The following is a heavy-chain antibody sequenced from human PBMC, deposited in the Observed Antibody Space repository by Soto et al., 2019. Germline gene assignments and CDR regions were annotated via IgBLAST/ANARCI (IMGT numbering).Heavy chain of an antibody. CDR1: GFSLTTSGVA. D-gene: IGHD3-22*01. Sequence: QLTLKESGPTLVTPTQTLTLTCTFSGFSLTTSGVAVGWIRQPPGKALEWLALIYWDDDKRYRSSLKSRLTMTTDTSKNQVVLTMTNMGPVDTATYYCAHRLRDSSVYSFDYWGQGTLVAVSS. CDR3: AHRLRDSSVYSFDY. J-gene: IGHJ4*02. CDR2: IYWDDDK. V-gene: IGHV2-5*02.